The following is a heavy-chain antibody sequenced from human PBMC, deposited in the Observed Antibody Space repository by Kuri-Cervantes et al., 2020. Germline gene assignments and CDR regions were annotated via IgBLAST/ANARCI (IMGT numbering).Heavy chain of an antibody. CDR1: GFTFSSFW. D-gene: IGHD3-3*01. V-gene: IGHV3-7*03. Sequence: GESLKISCAASGFTFSSFWMSWVRQAPGKGLEWVANIKHDGNEKYYVDSVKGRFTISRDNAKNSLYLQMNSLRAEDTAVYYCAKVRRITIFGVVTAFDYWGQGTLVTVSS. CDR2: IKHDGNEK. J-gene: IGHJ4*02. CDR3: AKVRRITIFGVVTAFDY.